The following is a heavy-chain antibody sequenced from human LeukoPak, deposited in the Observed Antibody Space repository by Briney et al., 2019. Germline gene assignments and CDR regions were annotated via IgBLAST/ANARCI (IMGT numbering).Heavy chain of an antibody. CDR1: GYSISSGYY. CDR2: IYHSGST. J-gene: IGHJ5*02. V-gene: IGHV4-38-2*02. Sequence: SETLSLTCTVSGYSISSGYYWGWIRQPPGKGLEWIGSIYHSGSTYYNPSLKGRVTISVDTSKNQFSLKLSSVTAADTAVYYCARDLVTTRAVAGRQNWFDPWGQGTLVTVSS. CDR3: ARDLVTTRAVAGRQNWFDP. D-gene: IGHD6-19*01.